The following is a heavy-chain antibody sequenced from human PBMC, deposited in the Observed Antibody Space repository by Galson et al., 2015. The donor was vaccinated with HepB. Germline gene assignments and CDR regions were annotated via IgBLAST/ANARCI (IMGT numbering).Heavy chain of an antibody. D-gene: IGHD6-13*01. CDR1: GFTVSSNY. V-gene: IGHV3-53*01. J-gene: IGHJ4*02. CDR2: IYSGGST. Sequence: SLRLSCAASGFTVSSNYMSWVRQAPGKGLEWVSVIYSGGSTYYADSVKGRFTISRDNSKNTLYLQMNSLRAEDTAVYCCASAQGWVAAGFDYWGQGTLVTVSS. CDR3: ASAQGWVAAGFDY.